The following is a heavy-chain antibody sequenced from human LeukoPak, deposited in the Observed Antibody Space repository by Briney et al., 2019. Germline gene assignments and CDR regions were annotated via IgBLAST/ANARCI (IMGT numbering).Heavy chain of an antibody. D-gene: IGHD4/OR15-4a*01. CDR3: ARVGASDAFDI. J-gene: IGHJ3*02. V-gene: IGHV3-21*01. CDR2: ISSSSYI. CDR1: GFTFSSYW. Sequence: PGGSLRLSCAASGFTFSSYWMSWVRQAPGKGLEWVSSISSSSYIYYADSVKGRFTISRDNAKNSLYLQMNSLRAEDTAVYYCARVGASDAFDIWGQGTMVTVSS.